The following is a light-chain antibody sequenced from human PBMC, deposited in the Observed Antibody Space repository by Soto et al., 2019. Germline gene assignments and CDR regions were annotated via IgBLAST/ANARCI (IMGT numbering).Light chain of an antibody. Sequence: DIQMTQSPSSLFASVGDRVTVTCRASQTINNFLNWYQQKPWKAPKLLIYGASSLQSGVPSRFSGGGSGTTSTLTITGVLPEDFGIDYCQQSYSSPRSVGQGTTV. J-gene: IGKJ1*01. CDR2: GAS. V-gene: IGKV1-39*01. CDR1: QTINNF. CDR3: QQSYSSPRS.